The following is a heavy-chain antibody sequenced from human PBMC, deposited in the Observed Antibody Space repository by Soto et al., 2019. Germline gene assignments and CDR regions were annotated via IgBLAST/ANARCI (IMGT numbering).Heavy chain of an antibody. CDR3: ALSSGGWTWCVDY. J-gene: IGHJ4*02. V-gene: IGHV3-9*01. Sequence: EVQLVESGGGLVQPGRSLRLSCAASGFTFDDYAMHWVLQAPGKGLEWVSGISWHSGSIDYADSVKGRFTISRDNAKNSLYLQMNSLRAEDTALYYCALSSGGWTWCVDYWGQGTLVTVSS. CDR2: ISWHSGSI. CDR1: GFTFDDYA. D-gene: IGHD2-8*02.